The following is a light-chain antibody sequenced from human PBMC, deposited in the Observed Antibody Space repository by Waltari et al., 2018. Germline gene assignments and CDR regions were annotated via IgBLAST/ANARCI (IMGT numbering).Light chain of an antibody. CDR3: QQHGTLPAT. CDR1: QSVGRSS. J-gene: IGKJ1*01. V-gene: IGKV3-20*01. Sequence: EIVLTQSPGTASLSPGERVTLPCRASQSVGRSSLAWYQQKPGQAPRLVIYRASRRDTGIPDRFSGSGSGTDFSLTISRLEPEDFAVYYCQQHGTLPATFGQGTKVEIK. CDR2: RAS.